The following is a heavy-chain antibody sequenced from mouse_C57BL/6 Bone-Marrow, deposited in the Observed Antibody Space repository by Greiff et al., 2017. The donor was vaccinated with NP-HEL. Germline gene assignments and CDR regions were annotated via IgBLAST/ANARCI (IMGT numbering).Heavy chain of an antibody. CDR1: GFTFTDYY. D-gene: IGHD2-1*01. Sequence: VMLVESGGGLVQPGGSLSLSCAASGFTFTDYYMSWVRQPPGKALEWLGFIRNKANGYTTEYSASVKGRFTISRDNSQSILYLQMNALRAEDSATYYCARSLIYYCNYWYFDVWGTGTTVTVSS. J-gene: IGHJ1*03. CDR2: IRNKANGYTT. V-gene: IGHV7-3*01. CDR3: ARSLIYYCNYWYFDV.